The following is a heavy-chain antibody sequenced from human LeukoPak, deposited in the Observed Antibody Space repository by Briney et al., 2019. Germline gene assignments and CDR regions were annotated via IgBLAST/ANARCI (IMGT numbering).Heavy chain of an antibody. CDR1: GGSFSGYY. J-gene: IGHJ5*02. CDR2: INHSGST. CDR3: ARGRNTRNYYDSSGSFVFDP. D-gene: IGHD3-22*01. V-gene: IGHV4-34*01. Sequence: SETLSLTCAVYGGSFSGYYWSWIRQPPGKGLEWIGEINHSGSTNYNPSLKSRVTISVGTSKNQFSLKLSSVTAADTAVYYCARGRNTRNYYDSSGSFVFDPWGQGTLVTVSS.